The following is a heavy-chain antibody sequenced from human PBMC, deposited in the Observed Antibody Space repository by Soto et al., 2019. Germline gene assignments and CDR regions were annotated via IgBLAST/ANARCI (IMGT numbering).Heavy chain of an antibody. CDR3: AKDIARYYDSSGYSH. V-gene: IGHV3-9*01. CDR2: ISWNSGSI. J-gene: IGHJ4*02. D-gene: IGHD3-22*01. CDR1: GFTFDDYA. Sequence: GGSLRLSCAASGFTFDDYAMHWVRQAPGKGLEWVSGISWNSGSIGYADSVKGRFTISRDNAKNSLYLQMNSLRAEDTALYYCAKDIARYYDSSGYSHWGQGTLVTVSS.